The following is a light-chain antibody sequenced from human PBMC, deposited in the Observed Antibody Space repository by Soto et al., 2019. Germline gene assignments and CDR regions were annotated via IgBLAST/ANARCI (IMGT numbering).Light chain of an antibody. CDR2: DAS. Sequence: EIVLTQSPGTLSLSPGERATLSCRASQSVSSNYLVWYQQKPGQAPSLLVFDASNRATGIPDRFSGSGSGTDFTLTISRLDPEDFAVYYCQQYGSSPLTFGGGTKVEIK. J-gene: IGKJ4*01. CDR1: QSVSSNY. CDR3: QQYGSSPLT. V-gene: IGKV3-20*01.